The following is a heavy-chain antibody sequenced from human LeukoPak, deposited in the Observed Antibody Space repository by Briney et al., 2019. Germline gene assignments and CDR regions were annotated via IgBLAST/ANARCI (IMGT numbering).Heavy chain of an antibody. V-gene: IGHV1-2*02. CDR1: GYSFIDYY. Sequence: ASVKVSCKASGYSFIDYYMHWVRQAPGQGLEWMGWINPKNGDTNYAQKFQGRVSLTRDASISTAYMELSRLRSDDTAVYYCARAGTVMLLDYWGQGILVTVSS. CDR3: ARAGTVMLLDY. CDR2: INPKNGDT. D-gene: IGHD3-16*01. J-gene: IGHJ4*02.